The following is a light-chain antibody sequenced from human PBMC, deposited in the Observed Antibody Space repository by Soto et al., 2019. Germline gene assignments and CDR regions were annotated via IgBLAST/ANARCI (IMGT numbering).Light chain of an antibody. CDR3: QQYNNWPFIT. CDR2: GAS. J-gene: IGKJ5*01. V-gene: IGKV3-15*01. Sequence: TVMTQSPATLSVSPGERSTLSCRASQSVRGNLAWYQQKPGQSPRLLIYGASSRATGIPARFSGSGSGTEFTLTISSLQSEDFAVYYCQQYNNWPFITFGQGTRLEIK. CDR1: QSVRGN.